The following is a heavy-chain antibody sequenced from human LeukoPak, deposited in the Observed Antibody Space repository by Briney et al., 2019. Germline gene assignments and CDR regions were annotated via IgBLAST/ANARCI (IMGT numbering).Heavy chain of an antibody. V-gene: IGHV1-69*13. CDR2: IIPIFGTA. J-gene: IGHJ4*02. CDR1: GGTFSSYA. Sequence: ASVKVSCKASGGTFSSYAISWVRQAPGQGLEWMGGIIPIFGTANYAQKFQGRVTITVDESTSTAYMELSSLRSEDTAVYYCARVRQWLVLGSPLDYWGQGTLVTVSS. CDR3: ARVRQWLVLGSPLDY. D-gene: IGHD6-19*01.